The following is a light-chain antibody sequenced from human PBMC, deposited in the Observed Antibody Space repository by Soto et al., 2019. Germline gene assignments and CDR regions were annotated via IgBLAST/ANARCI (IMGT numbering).Light chain of an antibody. CDR2: DDN. CDR1: SSNIGRNF. Sequence: QSLLTQPPSVSAAPGQKVTISCSGSSSNIGRNFVSWYQHLPGTAPKLLIFDDNRRPSGIPDRFSGSKSGTSATLGITGLQTGDEADYYCGTWDLSLSEVVFGGGTQLTVL. CDR3: GTWDLSLSEVV. V-gene: IGLV1-51*01. J-gene: IGLJ2*01.